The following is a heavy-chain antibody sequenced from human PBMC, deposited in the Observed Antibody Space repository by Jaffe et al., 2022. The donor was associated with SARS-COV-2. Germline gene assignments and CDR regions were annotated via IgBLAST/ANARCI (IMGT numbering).Heavy chain of an antibody. CDR3: ARGRGSPPDWEIGTKADAFDI. Sequence: QVQLVESGGGLVKPGGSLRLSCAASGFTFSDYYMSWIRQAPGKGLEWVSYISSSGSTIYYADSVKGRFTISRDNAKNSLYLQMNSLRAEDTAVYYCARGRGSPPDWEIGTKADAFDIWGQGTMVTVSS. D-gene: IGHD1-26*01. CDR2: ISSSGSTI. J-gene: IGHJ3*02. V-gene: IGHV3-11*01. CDR1: GFTFSDYY.